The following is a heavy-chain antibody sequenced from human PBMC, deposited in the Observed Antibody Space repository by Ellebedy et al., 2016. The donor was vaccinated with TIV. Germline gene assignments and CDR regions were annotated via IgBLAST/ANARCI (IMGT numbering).Heavy chain of an antibody. Sequence: GESLKISCASSGFIFSDHYMDWVHQAPGKGLEWVGRIRNRANSYTTEYAASVKGRFTISRDDPKSSLYLQMNSLKTEDTAVYYCVAITGAGTRDFQHWGQGTLVTVSS. CDR2: IRNRANSYTT. D-gene: IGHD6-19*01. V-gene: IGHV3-72*01. CDR3: VAITGAGTRDFQH. J-gene: IGHJ1*01. CDR1: GFIFSDHY.